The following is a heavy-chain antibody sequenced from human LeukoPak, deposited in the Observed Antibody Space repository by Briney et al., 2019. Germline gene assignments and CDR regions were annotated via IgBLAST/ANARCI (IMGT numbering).Heavy chain of an antibody. CDR3: AKDYEYNSNTWYFH. CDR2: IIENGGET. J-gene: IGHJ4*02. V-gene: IGHV3-23*01. D-gene: IGHD6-13*01. Sequence: PGGSLRLSGAASAFTFNKCAMSWVRQARGKGLEWVSGIIENGGETYYADSVRGRFTISRDNSKNTLYLQMNSLRAEDTAVYYCAKDYEYNSNTWYFHWGRGTLVSVSS. CDR1: AFTFNKCA.